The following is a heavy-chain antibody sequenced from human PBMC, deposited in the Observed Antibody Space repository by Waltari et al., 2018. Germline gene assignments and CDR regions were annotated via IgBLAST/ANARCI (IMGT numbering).Heavy chain of an antibody. CDR2: IYHGGIT. Sequence: QVQLQESGPGLVRPSETLSLTCVVSGYLINSGYYWGWVRQTPGKGLKWIGCIYHGGITYYNPSLKSRLTLSVDTSRNQFSLKLTSVTAADTAIYYCVRSGLGYCTSSTCYKNDDWGQGTLVTVPS. CDR3: VRSGLGYCTSSTCYKNDD. CDR1: GYLINSGYY. J-gene: IGHJ4*02. D-gene: IGHD2-2*02. V-gene: IGHV4-38-2*01.